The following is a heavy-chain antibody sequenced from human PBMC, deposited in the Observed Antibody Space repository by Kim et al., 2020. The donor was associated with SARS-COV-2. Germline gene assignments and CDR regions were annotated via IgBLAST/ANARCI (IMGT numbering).Heavy chain of an antibody. D-gene: IGHD7-27*01. V-gene: IGHV4-30-4*01. CDR2: IYYSGST. Sequence: SETLSLTCTVSGGSISSGDYYWSWIRQPPGKGLEWIGYIYYSGSTYYNPSLKSRVTISVDTSKNQFSLKLSSVTAADTAVYYCARDPVPAPGDLRGTRAFDIWGQGTMVTVSS. CDR1: GGSISSGDYY. CDR3: ARDPVPAPGDLRGTRAFDI. J-gene: IGHJ3*02.